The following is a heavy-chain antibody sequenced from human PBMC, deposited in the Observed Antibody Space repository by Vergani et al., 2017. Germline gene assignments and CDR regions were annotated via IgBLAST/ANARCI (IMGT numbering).Heavy chain of an antibody. CDR3: AKARGALGGDYYFDY. D-gene: IGHD2-21*01. J-gene: IGHJ4*02. CDR2: IRWNSGSI. V-gene: IGHV3-9*01. Sequence: EVQLVESGGGLVQPGRSLRLSCAGSEFTFDDYAMHWVRQVPGKGLEWVLGIRWNSGSIGYADSVKGRFTISSDNANNSVYLQMNSLRAEDTALYYCAKARGALGGDYYFDYWGQGTLVTVSS. CDR1: EFTFDDYA.